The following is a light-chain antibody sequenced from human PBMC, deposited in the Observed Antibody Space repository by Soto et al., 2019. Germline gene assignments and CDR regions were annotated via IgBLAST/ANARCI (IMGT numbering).Light chain of an antibody. CDR3: QQYNNWPPIT. V-gene: IGKV1-12*01. CDR2: GSS. J-gene: IGKJ5*01. Sequence: DIQVTQSPSSVSASVGDSVTITCRASQGVSDWVAWYQQKPGEAPKLLIYGSSSLLSGVPSRFSGTRSGTDFTLTISSLQSEDFAVYYCQQYNNWPPITFGQGTRLEIK. CDR1: QGVSDW.